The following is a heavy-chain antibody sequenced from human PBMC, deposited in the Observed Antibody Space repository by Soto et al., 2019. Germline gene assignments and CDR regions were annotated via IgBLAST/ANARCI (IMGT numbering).Heavy chain of an antibody. V-gene: IGHV3-48*03. Sequence: GGSLRLSCAASGFSFSHYEMNWVRQAPGKGLEWVSNIRSNDESIYYADSVKGRFSMSRDNARNLVYLQMNSLRADDSAVYFCARETTHDAIDIWGQGTMVTVSS. J-gene: IGHJ3*02. D-gene: IGHD4-17*01. CDR1: GFSFSHYE. CDR3: ARETTHDAIDI. CDR2: IRSNDESI.